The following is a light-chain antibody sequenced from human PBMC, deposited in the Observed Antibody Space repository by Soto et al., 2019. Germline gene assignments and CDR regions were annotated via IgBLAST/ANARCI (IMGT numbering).Light chain of an antibody. CDR3: LQDYIYPRT. CDR2: AAA. CDR1: QSISSR. V-gene: IGKV1-6*01. J-gene: IGKJ1*01. Sequence: IQMTQSPSTLSASVGDRVTITCRANQSISSRLAWYQQKPGKAPKLLIYAAASLQTGVPSRFSGSVSGTDFTLTISSLQPEDFATYYCLQDYIYPRTFGQGTKVDIK.